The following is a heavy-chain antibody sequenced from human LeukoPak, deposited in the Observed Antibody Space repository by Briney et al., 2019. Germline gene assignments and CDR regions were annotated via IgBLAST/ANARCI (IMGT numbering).Heavy chain of an antibody. CDR3: ARDRYDSSGYDAFDI. J-gene: IGHJ3*02. CDR1: GGSISSGSYY. D-gene: IGHD3-22*01. Sequence: SETLSLTCTVSGGSISSGSYYGSWIRQPAGKGLEWIGRIYTSGSTNYNPSLKSRVTISVDTSKNQFSLKLSSVTAADTAVYYCARDRYDSSGYDAFDIWGQGTMVTVSS. CDR2: IYTSGST. V-gene: IGHV4-61*02.